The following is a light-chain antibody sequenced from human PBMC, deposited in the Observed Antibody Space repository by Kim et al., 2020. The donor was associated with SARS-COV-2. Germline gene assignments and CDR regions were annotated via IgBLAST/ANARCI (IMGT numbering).Light chain of an antibody. CDR2: AAS. J-gene: IGKJ4*01. Sequence: SASVGERVTITCRASQGISSYLAWYQQKPGKAPKLLIYAASTLQSGVPSRFSGSGSGTEFTLTISSLQPEDFATYYCQQLNSYPAFGGGTKVDIK. CDR3: QQLNSYPA. CDR1: QGISSY. V-gene: IGKV1-9*01.